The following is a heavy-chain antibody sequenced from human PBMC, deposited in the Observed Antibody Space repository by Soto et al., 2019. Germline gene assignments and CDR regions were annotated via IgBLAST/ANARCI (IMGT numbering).Heavy chain of an antibody. J-gene: IGHJ4*02. D-gene: IGHD6-19*01. V-gene: IGHV4-61*01. CDR2: IYYSGST. CDR3: ARERSGWHR. CDR1: GGSVSSGSYY. Sequence: QVQLQESGPGLVKPSETLSLTCTVSGGSVSSGSYYWSWIRQPPGKGLEWTGYIYYSGSTNYNPCRKWRVAIYVDTSKDQFSPQLSSVTAADKAVYYCARERSGWHRWGQGPLVTVSS.